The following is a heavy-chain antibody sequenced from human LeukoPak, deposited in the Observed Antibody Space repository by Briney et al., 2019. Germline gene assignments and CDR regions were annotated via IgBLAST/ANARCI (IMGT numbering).Heavy chain of an antibody. CDR3: ASGLYSSGWYEVRYYYYGMDV. CDR1: GGTFSSYA. V-gene: IGHV1-69*13. CDR2: IIPIFGTA. Sequence: SVKVSCKASGGTFSSYAISWVRQAPGQGLEWMGGIIPIFGTANYAQKFQGRVTITADESTSTAYMELSSLRSEDTAVYYCASGLYSSGWYEVRYYYYGMDVWGQGTTVTVSS. J-gene: IGHJ6*02. D-gene: IGHD6-19*01.